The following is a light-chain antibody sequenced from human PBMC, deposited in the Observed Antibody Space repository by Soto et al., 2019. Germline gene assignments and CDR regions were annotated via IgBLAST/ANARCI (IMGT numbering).Light chain of an antibody. CDR2: KNS. J-gene: IGLJ3*02. CDR3: AAWDNSLSGWV. Sequence: QSVLTQPPSTSGTPGQRVTISCSGSSSNIGSRYVYWYQHVPGTAPKLLIYKNSQRPSGVPDRFSGSKSGTSASLAISGLRSEDEADYYCAAWDNSLSGWVFGGGTQLTVL. V-gene: IGLV1-47*01. CDR1: SSNIGSRY.